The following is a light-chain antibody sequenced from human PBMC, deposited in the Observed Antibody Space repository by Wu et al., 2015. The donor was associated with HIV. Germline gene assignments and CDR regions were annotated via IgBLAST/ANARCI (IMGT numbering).Light chain of an antibody. CDR3: QQYNFYSRT. J-gene: IGKJ1*01. CDR2: EAS. V-gene: IGKV1-5*03. CDR1: RNINTW. Sequence: DIQMTQSPSTLSASVGDRVTITCRASRNINTWLAWYQQKPGTAPKLLIYEASASENGVPSRFSGSGSGTEFTLTISSLQPDDFATYYCQQYNFYSRTFGQGTKVEVK.